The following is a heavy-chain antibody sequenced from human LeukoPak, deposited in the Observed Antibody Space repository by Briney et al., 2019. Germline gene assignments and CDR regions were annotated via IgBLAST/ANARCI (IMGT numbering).Heavy chain of an antibody. J-gene: IGHJ4*02. D-gene: IGHD6-13*01. V-gene: IGHV1-2*02. CDR2: INPNSGGT. CDR3: ARGVSSSWYYFDY. CDR1: GYTFTGYY. Sequence: ASVKVSCKASGYTFTGYYMHWVRQAPGQGLEGMGWINPNSGGTNYAQKFQGRVTMTRDTSISTAYMELSRLRSDDTAVYYCARGVSSSWYYFDYWGQGTLVTVSS.